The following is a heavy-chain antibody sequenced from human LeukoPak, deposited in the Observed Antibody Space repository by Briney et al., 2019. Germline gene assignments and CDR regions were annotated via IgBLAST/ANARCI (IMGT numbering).Heavy chain of an antibody. CDR1: GGSISSYY. D-gene: IGHD6-13*01. J-gene: IGHJ2*01. CDR3: ARTYGSSGLGYFDL. Sequence: SETLSLTCTVSGGSISSYYWSWIRQPPGKGLEWIGYISYSGSTNYNPSLKSRVTISVDTPRNQFSLKLSSVTAADTAVYYCARTYGSSGLGYFDLWGRGTLVTVSS. V-gene: IGHV4-59*01. CDR2: ISYSGST.